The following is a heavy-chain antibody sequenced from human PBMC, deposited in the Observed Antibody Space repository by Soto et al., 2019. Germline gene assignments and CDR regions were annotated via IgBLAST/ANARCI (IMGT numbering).Heavy chain of an antibody. V-gene: IGHV1-2*02. Sequence: SVKVSCKASGYSFTGYYMHWVRQAHGQGLEWMGWINPNSGGTNYAQKFQGRVTMTRDTSISTAYMELSRLRSDDTAVYYCATPYYDYVWGSYRSDYWGQGTLVPVSS. D-gene: IGHD3-16*02. CDR1: GYSFTGYY. J-gene: IGHJ4*02. CDR2: INPNSGGT. CDR3: ATPYYDYVWGSYRSDY.